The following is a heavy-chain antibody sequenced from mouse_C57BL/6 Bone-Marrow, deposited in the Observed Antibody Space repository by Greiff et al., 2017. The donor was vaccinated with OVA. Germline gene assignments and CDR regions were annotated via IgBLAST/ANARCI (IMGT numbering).Heavy chain of an antibody. CDR1: GYSFTGYY. CDR3: ARFEVTTVGSAY. D-gene: IGHD1-1*01. J-gene: IGHJ3*01. Sequence: EVKLQQSGPELVKPGASVKISCKASGYSFTGYYMNWVKQSPEKSLEWIGEINPSTGGTTYNQKFKAKATLTVDKSSSTAYMQLKSLTSEDSAVYYCARFEVTTVGSAYWGQGTLVTVSA. V-gene: IGHV1-42*01. CDR2: INPSTGGT.